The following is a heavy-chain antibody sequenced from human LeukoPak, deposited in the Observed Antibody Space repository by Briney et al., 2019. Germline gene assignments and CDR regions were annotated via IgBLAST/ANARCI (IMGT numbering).Heavy chain of an antibody. V-gene: IGHV3-7*01. CDR2: IKQEGSEK. CDR1: GFTFSSYW. Sequence: PGGSLRLSCAASGFTFSSYWMSWVRQAPGKGLEWVANIKQEGSEKYYVDSVKGRFTISRDNAKNSLYLQMNSLRAEDTAVYYCARENHAIFGVVIVGAWDYWGQGTLVTVSS. CDR3: ARENHAIFGVVIVGAWDY. D-gene: IGHD3-3*01. J-gene: IGHJ4*02.